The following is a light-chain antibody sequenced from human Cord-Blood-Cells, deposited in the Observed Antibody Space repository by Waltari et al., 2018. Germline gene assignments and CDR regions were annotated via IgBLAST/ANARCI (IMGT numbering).Light chain of an antibody. CDR1: EGISSY. CDR3: QQYYSYPLT. J-gene: IGKJ3*01. CDR2: AAS. Sequence: AIRMTQSPSSFSASTGARVHITCRASEGISSYLAWYQQKPGKAPKLLIYAASTLQSGVPSRFSGSGSGTDFTLTISCLQSEDFATYYCQQYYSYPLTFGPGTKVDIK. V-gene: IGKV1-8*01.